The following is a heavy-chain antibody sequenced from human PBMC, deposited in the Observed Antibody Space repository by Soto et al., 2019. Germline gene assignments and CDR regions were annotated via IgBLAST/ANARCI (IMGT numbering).Heavy chain of an antibody. CDR2: IYYSGST. CDR1: GGSISSSSYY. Sequence: ETLSLTCTVSGGSISSSSYYWGWIRQPPGKGLEWIGSIYYSGSTYYNPSLKSRVTISVDTSKNQFSLKLSSVTAADTAVYYCARVVPALGFDYWGQGTLVTVSS. D-gene: IGHD2-2*01. CDR3: ARVVPALGFDY. V-gene: IGHV4-39*01. J-gene: IGHJ4*02.